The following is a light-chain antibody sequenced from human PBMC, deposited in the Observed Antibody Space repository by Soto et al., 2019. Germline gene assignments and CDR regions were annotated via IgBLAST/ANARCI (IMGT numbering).Light chain of an antibody. CDR2: GAF. Sequence: EIVMTQSPATLSVSPGERATLSCRASQSVSSNLAWYQQKPGQAPRLLIYGAFTRATGIPARFSGSGSGTEFTLTISSLQSEDFAVYYCQQYNSWPLFGGGTKVDIK. V-gene: IGKV3-15*01. CDR3: QQYNSWPL. CDR1: QSVSSN. J-gene: IGKJ4*01.